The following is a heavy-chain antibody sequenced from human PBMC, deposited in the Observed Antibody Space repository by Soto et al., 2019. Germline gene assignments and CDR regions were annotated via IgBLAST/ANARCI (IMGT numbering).Heavy chain of an antibody. V-gene: IGHV1-18*01. J-gene: IGHJ5*02. CDR2: ISLYSDGT. D-gene: IGHD2-2*01. CDR3: ARVVPGAEAWFGP. CDR1: GYTFPNYG. Sequence: AGVKVSCQTSGYTFPNYGIPWVRQAPGQPLEWLGWISLYSDGTNYAQKVQGRVSMPTDKSTTTAYMELRSLRSDDTAVYYCARVVPGAEAWFGPWGQGTLVTVSS.